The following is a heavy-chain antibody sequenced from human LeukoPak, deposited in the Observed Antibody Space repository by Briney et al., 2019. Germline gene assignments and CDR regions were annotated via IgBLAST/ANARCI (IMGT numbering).Heavy chain of an antibody. CDR2: IDSSSSYI. V-gene: IGHV3-21*01. D-gene: IGHD5-12*01. CDR1: GFTFSTCS. CDR3: ARDPATPHDY. Sequence: PGRSLRLSCAASGFTFSTCSMNWVRQAPGKGLEWVASIDSSSSYIYYADSEKGRLTISRDNAKNSLYLQMNSLRAEDTAVYYCARDPATPHDYWGQGTLVTVSS. J-gene: IGHJ4*02.